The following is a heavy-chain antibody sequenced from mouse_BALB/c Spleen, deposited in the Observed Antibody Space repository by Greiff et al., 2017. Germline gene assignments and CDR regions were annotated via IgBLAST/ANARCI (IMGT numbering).Heavy chain of an antibody. CDR2: ISTYYGNT. CDR1: GYTFTDYA. V-gene: IGHV1-67*01. D-gene: IGHD2-14*01. J-gene: IGHJ2*01. CDR3: ARKENYRDYFDY. Sequence: QVHVKQSGPELVRPGVSVKISCKGSGYTFTDYAMHWVKQSHAKSLEWIGVISTYYGNTNYNQKFKGKATMTVDKSSSTAYMELARLTSEDSAIYYCARKENYRDYFDYWGQGTTLTVSS.